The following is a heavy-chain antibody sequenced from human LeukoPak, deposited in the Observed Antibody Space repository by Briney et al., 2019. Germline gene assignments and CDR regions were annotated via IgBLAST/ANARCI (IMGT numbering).Heavy chain of an antibody. CDR1: GFTFSSYG. J-gene: IGHJ4*02. CDR3: AKVRRGYYGSGSGPLFDY. V-gene: IGHV3-30*18. Sequence: GGSLRLSCAASGFTFSSYGMHWVRRAPGKGLEWVAVISYDGSNKFYADSVKGRFTVSRDNSKNTLYLQMNSLRAEDTAVYYCAKVRRGYYGSGSGPLFDYWGQGTLVTVSS. CDR2: ISYDGSNK. D-gene: IGHD3-10*01.